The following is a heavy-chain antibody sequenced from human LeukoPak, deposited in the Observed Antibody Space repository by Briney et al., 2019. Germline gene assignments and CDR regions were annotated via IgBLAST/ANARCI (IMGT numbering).Heavy chain of an antibody. CDR1: GFTFSSYA. V-gene: IGHV3-30*01. D-gene: IGHD6-6*01. CDR2: ISYDGSNK. J-gene: IGHJ4*02. CDR3: ARDGEYSSSPGIFDY. Sequence: GTSLRLSCAASGFTFSSYAMHWVRQAPGKGLEWVAVISYDGSNKYYADSVKGRFTISRDNSKNTLYLQMNSLRAEDTAVYYCARDGEYSSSPGIFDYWGQGTLVTVSS.